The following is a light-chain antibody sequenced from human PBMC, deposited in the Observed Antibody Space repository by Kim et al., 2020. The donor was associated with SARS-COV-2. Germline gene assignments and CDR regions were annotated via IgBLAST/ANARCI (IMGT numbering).Light chain of an antibody. V-gene: IGLV6-57*03. CDR3: QSYDSSNVV. Sequence: NFMLTQPHSVSESPGKTVTISCTRSSGSVASNYVQWYQQRPGSAPTTVIYEDNHRPSGVPDRFSGSIDSSSNSASLTISGLMTEDEADYYCQSYDSSNVVFGGGTQLTVL. J-gene: IGLJ2*01. CDR2: EDN. CDR1: SGSVASNY.